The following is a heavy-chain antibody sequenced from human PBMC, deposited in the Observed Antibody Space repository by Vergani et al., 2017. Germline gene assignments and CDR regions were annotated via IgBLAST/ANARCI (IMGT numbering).Heavy chain of an antibody. J-gene: IGHJ4*02. CDR3: ARWFGSFSLYYFDY. Sequence: QVQLQQWGAGLLKPSETLSLTCAVYGGSFSGYYWSWIRQPPGKGLEWIGEINPSGSTNYNPSLKSGVTLSVDTSKNRFSLKLSSVTAADTAVYDCARWFGSFSLYYFDYWGQGTLVTVSS. V-gene: IGHV4-34*01. D-gene: IGHD3-10*01. CDR2: INPSGST. CDR1: GGSFSGYY.